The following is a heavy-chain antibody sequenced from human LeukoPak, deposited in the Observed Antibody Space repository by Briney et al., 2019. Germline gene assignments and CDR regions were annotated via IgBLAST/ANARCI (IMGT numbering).Heavy chain of an antibody. D-gene: IGHD2-2*01. J-gene: IGHJ6*03. V-gene: IGHV4-30-4*07. CDR3: ARAAVPPAMQGFGYMDV. Sequence: SETLSLTCVVSGASISSGDYSWSWNRQPPGKGLEWIGYIYYSGSTYYNPSLKSRVTISLDTSKNQFSLKLNSVTAADTAVYYCARAAVPPAMQGFGYMDVWGKGTTVTVSS. CDR1: GASISSGDYS. CDR2: IYYSGST.